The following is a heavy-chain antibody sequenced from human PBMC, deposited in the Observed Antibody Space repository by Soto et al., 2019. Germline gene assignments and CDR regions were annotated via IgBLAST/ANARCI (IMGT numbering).Heavy chain of an antibody. V-gene: IGHV3-7*01. Sequence: EVQLVESGGGLVQPGGSLRLSCAASGFTFSRCWMSWVRQAPGKGLEWVANINQDGSEKFYVDSVKGRFTISRDNAKNSLYLQMNSLRSEDTAVYYCARLRQQLVVIDYWGQGTLVTVSS. CDR1: GFTFSRCW. CDR2: INQDGSEK. J-gene: IGHJ4*02. CDR3: ARLRQQLVVIDY. D-gene: IGHD6-6*01.